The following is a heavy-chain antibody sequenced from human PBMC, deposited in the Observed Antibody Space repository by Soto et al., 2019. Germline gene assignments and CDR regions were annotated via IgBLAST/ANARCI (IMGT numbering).Heavy chain of an antibody. J-gene: IGHJ4*02. CDR2: FDPEDGET. Sequence: ASVKVSCKVSGYTLTELSMHWVRQAPGKGLEWMGGFDPEDGETIYAQKFQGRVTMTEDTSTDTAYMELSSLGSEDTAVYYCATSRITIFGVVIPGVYWGQGTLVTVSS. D-gene: IGHD3-3*01. CDR1: GYTLTELS. CDR3: ATSRITIFGVVIPGVY. V-gene: IGHV1-24*01.